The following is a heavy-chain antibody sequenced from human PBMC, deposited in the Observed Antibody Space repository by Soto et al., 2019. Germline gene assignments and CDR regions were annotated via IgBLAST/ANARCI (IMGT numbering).Heavy chain of an antibody. Sequence: QVQLVQSGAEVKKPGASVKVSCKASGYTFTSYAMHWVRQAPGQRLEWMGWINAGNGNTKYSQKFQGRVTITRDASARTAYMELSSLRSEDTAVYYCARPRDYYYYYMDVWGKGTTVTVSS. J-gene: IGHJ6*03. CDR3: ARPRDYYYYYMDV. CDR2: INAGNGNT. CDR1: GYTFTSYA. V-gene: IGHV1-3*01.